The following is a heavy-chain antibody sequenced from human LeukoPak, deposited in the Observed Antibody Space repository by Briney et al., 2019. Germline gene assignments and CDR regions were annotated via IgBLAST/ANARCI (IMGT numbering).Heavy chain of an antibody. D-gene: IGHD3-3*01. Sequence: GGSLRLSCAASGFTFTRFWLTWVRQSPGKGLEWVANINPDGTKTTHVDSAEGRFAISRDNAKNSVFLLMTSLRAEDTAMYYCATAPASVDSSWGQGTLVAVSS. CDR1: GFTFTRFW. CDR2: INPDGTKT. J-gene: IGHJ5*02. V-gene: IGHV3-7*01. CDR3: ATAPASVDSS.